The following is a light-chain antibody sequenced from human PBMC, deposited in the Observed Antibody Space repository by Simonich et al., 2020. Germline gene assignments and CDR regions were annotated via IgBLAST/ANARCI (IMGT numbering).Light chain of an antibody. V-gene: IGKV3-15*01. J-gene: IGKJ2*01. CDR1: QSVSSN. CDR3: QQRSNWPPYT. Sequence: EIVMTQSPATLSVSPGERATLSCRARQSVSSNLAWYQQKPGKAPRLLIYGASTRATGLPARFSGSGSGTEFTLTISSLQSEDFAVYYCQQRSNWPPYTFGQGTKLEIK. CDR2: GAS.